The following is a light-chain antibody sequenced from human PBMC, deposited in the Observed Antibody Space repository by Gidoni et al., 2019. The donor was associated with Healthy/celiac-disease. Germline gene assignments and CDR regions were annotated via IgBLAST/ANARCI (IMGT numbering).Light chain of an antibody. Sequence: EIVMTQSPLSLPVTPGEPASISSRSSQSLMHRNGYNYLDWYLQKPGQSPQLLIYLGSNRASGVPDRFSGSGSGTDFTLKISRVEAEDVGVYYCMQALQTPPTFGGGTKVEIK. CDR2: LGS. J-gene: IGKJ4*01. CDR3: MQALQTPPT. V-gene: IGKV2-28*01. CDR1: QSLMHRNGYNY.